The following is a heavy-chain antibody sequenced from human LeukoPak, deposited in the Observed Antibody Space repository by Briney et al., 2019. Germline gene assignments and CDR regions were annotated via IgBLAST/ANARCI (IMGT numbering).Heavy chain of an antibody. V-gene: IGHV3-7*03. J-gene: IGHJ6*04. CDR1: GFTFSSYW. CDR3: AKANQNYYDAYMDV. Sequence: PGGSLRLSCAASGFTFSSYWMSWVRQAPGKGLEWVANIKHDGSEKYYVDSVKGRFTISRDNAKNSLYLQMNSLRAEDTAVYYCAKANQNYYDAYMDVWGTGTTVTVSS. CDR2: IKHDGSEK. D-gene: IGHD3-22*01.